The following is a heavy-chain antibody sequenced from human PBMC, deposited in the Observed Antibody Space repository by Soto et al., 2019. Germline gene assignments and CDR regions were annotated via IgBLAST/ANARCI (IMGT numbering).Heavy chain of an antibody. V-gene: IGHV3-23*01. Sequence: GGSLRLSCAASGFTFSSYAMSWVRQAPGKGLEWVSAISGSGGSTYYADSVKGRFTISRDNSKNTLYLQMNSLRAEDTSVEYCAKAEKIVVVPAAIDDWGQGTLVTVSS. D-gene: IGHD2-2*01. CDR1: GFTFSSYA. J-gene: IGHJ4*02. CDR2: ISGSGGST. CDR3: AKAEKIVVVPAAIDD.